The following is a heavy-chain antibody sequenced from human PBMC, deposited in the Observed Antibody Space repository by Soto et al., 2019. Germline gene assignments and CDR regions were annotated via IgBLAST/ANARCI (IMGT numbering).Heavy chain of an antibody. J-gene: IGHJ4*02. Sequence: GGSHRHSSAASGFTCIAYAMSWVRQATGKGLEWVSAISDSGGSTYYADSVKGRFTISRDNSKNTLYFQMDSLRAEDTAVYYCAKGSASSRPYYFDSWGQGTPVTVS. CDR3: AKGSASSRPYYFDS. CDR2: ISDSGGST. V-gene: IGHV3-23*01. D-gene: IGHD6-6*01. CDR1: GFTCIAYA.